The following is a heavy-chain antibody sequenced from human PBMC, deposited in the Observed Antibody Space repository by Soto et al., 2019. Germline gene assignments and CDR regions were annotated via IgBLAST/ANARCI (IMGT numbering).Heavy chain of an antibody. J-gene: IGHJ3*02. CDR3: ARDMGYCSGGSCFPPDAFDI. V-gene: IGHV1-18*01. CDR2: FSVDKGNT. Sequence: ASVKVSCKASGYSFTSNGISWVRQAPGQGLEWMGWFSVDKGNTNYAQKLQGRVTMTRDTSTSTAYMELRSLRSDDTAVYYCARDMGYCSGGSCFPPDAFDIWGQGTMVTVSS. D-gene: IGHD2-15*01. CDR1: GYSFTSNG.